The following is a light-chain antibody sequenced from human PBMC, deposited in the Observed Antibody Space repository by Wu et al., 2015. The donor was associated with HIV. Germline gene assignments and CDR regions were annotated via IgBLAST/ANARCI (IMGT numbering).Light chain of an antibody. V-gene: IGKV3-11*01. CDR1: QSVSSY. CDR3: QRYGSSPQT. Sequence: EIVLTQSPATLSLSPGERAILSCRASQSVSSYLAWYQQKLGQAPRLLIYDASNRATGIPARFSGSGYGTDFTLTISRLEAEDFAVYYCQRYGSSPQTFGQGTKVEIK. CDR2: DAS. J-gene: IGKJ1*01.